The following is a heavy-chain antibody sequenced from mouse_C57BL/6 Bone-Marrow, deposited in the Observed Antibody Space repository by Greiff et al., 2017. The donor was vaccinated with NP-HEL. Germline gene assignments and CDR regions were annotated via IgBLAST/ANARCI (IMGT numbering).Heavy chain of an antibody. CDR3: ARDSHDYYGSSPLYFDV. Sequence: EVNVVESGGGLVKPGGSLKLSCAASGFTFSSYAMSWVRQTPEKRLEWVATISDGGSYTYYPDNVKGRFTISRDNAKNNLYLQMSHLKAEDTAMYDCARDSHDYYGSSPLYFDVWGTGTTVTVSS. V-gene: IGHV5-4*01. J-gene: IGHJ1*03. CDR2: ISDGGSYT. CDR1: GFTFSSYA. D-gene: IGHD1-1*01.